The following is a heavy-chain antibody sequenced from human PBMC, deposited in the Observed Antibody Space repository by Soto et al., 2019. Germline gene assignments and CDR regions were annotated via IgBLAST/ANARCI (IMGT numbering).Heavy chain of an antibody. V-gene: IGHV3-30*18. D-gene: IGHD5-18*01. J-gene: IGHJ4*02. CDR2: ISYDGSNK. CDR3: AKDRTAMVPFDY. Sequence: PGESLRLSCAASGFTFSSYGMHWVRQAPGKGVEWVAVISYDGSNKYYADSVKGRFNISRDNSKNTLYLQMNSLRAEDTAVYYCAKDRTAMVPFDYWGQGTLVTVSS. CDR1: GFTFSSYG.